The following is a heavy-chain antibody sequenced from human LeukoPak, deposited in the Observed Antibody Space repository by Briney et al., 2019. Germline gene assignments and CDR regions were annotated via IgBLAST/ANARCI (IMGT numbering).Heavy chain of an antibody. CDR3: ARSERRAQKDTYYNHYYYMDV. CDR2: IYFSGYT. Sequence: SETLSLTSVVSGGSTSSHYWSWIRQPPGKGLEWIGYIYFSGYTNYNPSLKSRVTLSVDTSNNQFSLRLSSVTAADTAVYFCARSERRAQKDTYYNHYYYMDVWGKGTTVTVSS. V-gene: IGHV4-59*11. CDR1: GGSTSSHY. D-gene: IGHD6-25*01. J-gene: IGHJ6*03.